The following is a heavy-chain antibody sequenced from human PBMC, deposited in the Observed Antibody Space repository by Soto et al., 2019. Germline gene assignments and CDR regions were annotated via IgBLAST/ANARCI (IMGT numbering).Heavy chain of an antibody. CDR2: IRRIAYGGTT. Sequence: QPGGSLRLSCSASGFNFAAYTMSWIRLTPGKGLEWVGFIRRIAYGGTTDYAASVKGRFTISRDDSRKIVHLQMSRLKIEDTAVYYCSRSLAIDFDSWGQGTLVTVS. V-gene: IGHV3-49*03. J-gene: IGHJ4*02. CDR1: GFNFAAYT. CDR3: SRSLAIDFDS.